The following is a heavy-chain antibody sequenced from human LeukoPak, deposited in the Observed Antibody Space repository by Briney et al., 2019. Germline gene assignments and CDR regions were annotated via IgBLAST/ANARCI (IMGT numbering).Heavy chain of an antibody. CDR3: ARGRGIAARPAFDY. V-gene: IGHV3-30*19. J-gene: IGHJ4*02. CDR1: GFTFSSYD. Sequence: GGSLRLSCAASGFTFSSYDMHWVRQAPGKGLEWVAVIWYDGSLKYYADSVKGRFTISRDNSKNTLYLQMNSLRAEDTAVYYCARGRGIAARPAFDYWGQGTLVTVSS. D-gene: IGHD6-6*01. CDR2: IWYDGSLK.